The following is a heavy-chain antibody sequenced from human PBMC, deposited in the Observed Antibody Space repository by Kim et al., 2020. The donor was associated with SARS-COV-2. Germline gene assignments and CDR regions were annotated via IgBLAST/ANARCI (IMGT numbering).Heavy chain of an antibody. J-gene: IGHJ4*02. CDR3: ARDKREAPAWIQLWSENAYFDY. V-gene: IGHV1-69*04. CDR1: GGTFSSYA. CDR2: IIPILGIA. D-gene: IGHD5-18*01. Sequence: SVKVSCKASGGTFSSYAISWVRQAPGQGLEWMGRIIPILGIANYAQKFQGRVTITADKSTSTAYMELSSLRSEDTAVYYCARDKREAPAWIQLWSENAYFDYWGQGTLVTVSS.